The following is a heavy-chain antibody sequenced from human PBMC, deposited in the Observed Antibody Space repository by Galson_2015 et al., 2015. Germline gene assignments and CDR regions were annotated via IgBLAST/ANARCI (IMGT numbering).Heavy chain of an antibody. CDR2: ISGSGGST. D-gene: IGHD2-15*01. V-gene: IGHV3-23*01. CDR1: GFAFSSYA. Sequence: SLRLSCAASGFAFSSYAMSWVRQAPGKGLEWVSAISGSGGSTYYADSVRGRFTISRDNSKNTLYLQMNSLRAEDTAVYYCAKVARWDCSGGSCSHFFDYWGQGTLVTVSS. CDR3: AKVARWDCSGGSCSHFFDY. J-gene: IGHJ4*02.